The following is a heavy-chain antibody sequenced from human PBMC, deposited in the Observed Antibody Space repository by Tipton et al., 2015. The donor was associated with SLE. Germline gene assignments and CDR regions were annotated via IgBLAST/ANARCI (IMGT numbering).Heavy chain of an antibody. D-gene: IGHD1-1*01. CDR2: VDPEDGKT. Sequence: QLVQSGPEVKKPGSTVKISCKASGQTFTDYYIHWVQQAPGKGLEWVGLVDPEDGKTVYAEKFQNRITITAYTSTDTAYMQMSSLRFEDTAMYYCAERYDTFEIWGQGTMVTVSS. CDR3: AERYDTFEI. J-gene: IGHJ3*02. CDR1: GQTFTDYY. V-gene: IGHV1-69-2*01.